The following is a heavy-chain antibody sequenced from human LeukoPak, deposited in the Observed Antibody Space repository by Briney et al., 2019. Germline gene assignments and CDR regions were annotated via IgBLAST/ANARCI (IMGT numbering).Heavy chain of an antibody. V-gene: IGHV3-7*01. Sequence: GGSLRLSCAASGFTFSSYWMSWVRQAPGKGLEWVANIKQDGSEKYYVDSVKGRFAISRDNAKNSLFLQMNSLRAEDTAVYYCASHSSGYYTWGQGTLVTVSP. CDR3: ASHSSGYYT. J-gene: IGHJ5*02. CDR1: GFTFSSYW. CDR2: IKQDGSEK. D-gene: IGHD3-22*01.